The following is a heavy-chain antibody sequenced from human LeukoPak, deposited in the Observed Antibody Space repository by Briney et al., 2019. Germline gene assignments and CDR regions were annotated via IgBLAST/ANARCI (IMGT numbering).Heavy chain of an antibody. Sequence: PSETLSLTCTVSGGSISSYYWSWIRQPPGKGLEWIGYIYYSGSTNYNPSLKSRVTISVDTSKNQFSLKLSSVTAAGTAVYYCARDHDRYCSSTSCYFPFDPWGQGTLVTVSS. CDR2: IYYSGST. J-gene: IGHJ5*02. V-gene: IGHV4-59*01. CDR3: ARDHDRYCSSTSCYFPFDP. D-gene: IGHD2-2*01. CDR1: GGSISSYY.